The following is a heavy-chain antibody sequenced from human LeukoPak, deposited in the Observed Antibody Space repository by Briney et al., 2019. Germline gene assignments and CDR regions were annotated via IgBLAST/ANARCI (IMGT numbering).Heavy chain of an antibody. D-gene: IGHD4-11*01. Sequence: ASVKVSCKASGYTFASYDINWVRQATGQGLEWMGWMNPNSGNTGYAQKFQGRVTMTRNTSISTAYMELSSLRSEDTAVYYCTRGQASTVCYYYGMDVWGQGTTVTVSS. J-gene: IGHJ6*02. CDR2: MNPNSGNT. V-gene: IGHV1-8*01. CDR3: TRGQASTVCYYYGMDV. CDR1: GYTFASYD.